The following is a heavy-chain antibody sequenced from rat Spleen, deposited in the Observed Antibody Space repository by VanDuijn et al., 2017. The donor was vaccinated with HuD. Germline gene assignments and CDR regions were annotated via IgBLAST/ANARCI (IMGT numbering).Heavy chain of an antibody. CDR2: ISSGRRT. Sequence: QVQLMESGPGLVQPSETLSLTCTVSGFSLTSYNVHWVRQPPGKGLEWIAAISSGRRTYYNSALKSRLSISRVTYKSQVFLKMNSLQTEATAMYFCSRDEYRYNWGFGYWGQGTMVTVSS. V-gene: IGHV2-6*01. CDR1: GFSLTSYN. J-gene: IGHJ3*01. D-gene: IGHD1-5*01. CDR3: SRDEYRYNWGFGY.